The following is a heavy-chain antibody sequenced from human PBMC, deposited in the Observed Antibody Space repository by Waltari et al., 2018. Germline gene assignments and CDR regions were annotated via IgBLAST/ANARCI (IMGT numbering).Heavy chain of an antibody. V-gene: IGHV4-39*07. D-gene: IGHD3-3*01. Sequence: QLQLQESGPGLVKPSATLSLTCTVSGCSISSRSCSWGWICQPPGQGLEWIGSIYYSGSTYYNPALKSRVTISVDTAKNQFSLKLSSVTAADTAVYYCARQGITIFGVVIMAPNWFDPWGQGTLVTVSS. J-gene: IGHJ5*02. CDR3: ARQGITIFGVVIMAPNWFDP. CDR2: IYYSGST. CDR1: GCSISSRSCS.